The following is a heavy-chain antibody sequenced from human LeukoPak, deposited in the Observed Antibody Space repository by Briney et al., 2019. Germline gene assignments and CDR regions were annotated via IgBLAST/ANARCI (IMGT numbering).Heavy chain of an antibody. CDR2: IYSGGST. J-gene: IGHJ4*02. D-gene: IGHD3-10*01. CDR3: ARGGSGSYIHYFDY. V-gene: IGHV3-66*02. Sequence: GGSLRLSCAASGFTVSSNYMSWVRQAPGKGLEWVSVIYSGGSTYYADSVKGRFTISRDNSRNTLYLQMNSLRAEDTAVYYCARGGSGSYIHYFDYWGQGTLVTVSS. CDR1: GFTVSSNY.